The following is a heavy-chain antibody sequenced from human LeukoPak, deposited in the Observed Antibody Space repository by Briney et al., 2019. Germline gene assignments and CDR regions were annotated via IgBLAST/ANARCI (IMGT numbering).Heavy chain of an antibody. D-gene: IGHD3-10*01. CDR1: GFTFSSYS. CDR3: ARGPYASGSYGRRGWVHYMDV. J-gene: IGHJ6*03. V-gene: IGHV3-21*01. Sequence: GGSLRLSCAASGFTFSSYSMNWVRQAPGKGLEWVSSISSSSSYIYYADSVKGRFTISRDNAKNSLYLQMNSLRAEDTAVYYCARGPYASGSYGRRGWVHYMDVWGKGTTVTISS. CDR2: ISSSSSYI.